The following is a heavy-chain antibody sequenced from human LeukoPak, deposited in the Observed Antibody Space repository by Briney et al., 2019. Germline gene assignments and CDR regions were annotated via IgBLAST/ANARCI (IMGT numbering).Heavy chain of an antibody. CDR2: SYYSGST. D-gene: IGHD6-25*01. V-gene: IGHV4-59*01. CDR1: GGSISSYD. Sequence: SETLSLTCTVSGGSISSYDWSWIRQPPGKGLGWVWYSYYSGSTNYNPSLKSRVPISVDTSKNQFSLKLSSVTAADTAVYYCATSPPRVREQRGTSFDYWGQGTLVTVSS. CDR3: ATSPPRVREQRGTSFDY. J-gene: IGHJ4*02.